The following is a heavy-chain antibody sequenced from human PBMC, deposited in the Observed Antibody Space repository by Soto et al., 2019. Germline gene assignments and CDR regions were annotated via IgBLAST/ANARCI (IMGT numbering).Heavy chain of an antibody. D-gene: IGHD1-26*01. CDR3: ARHEFNGTYHTDS. CDR2: VLYGGES. CDR1: GDSLSSSRYY. J-gene: IGHJ5*01. Sequence: SETLSLTCIVSGDSLSSSRYYWGWIRQPPGKALEWIGSVLYGGESYFNPSLKSRVTISVDTSNNQFSLSLTSVTVADTAFYYGARHEFNGTYHTDSWGQGILVTVSS. V-gene: IGHV4-39*01.